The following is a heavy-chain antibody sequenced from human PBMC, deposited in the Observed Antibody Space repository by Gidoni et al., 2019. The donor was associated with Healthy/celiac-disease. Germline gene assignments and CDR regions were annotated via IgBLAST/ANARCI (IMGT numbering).Heavy chain of an antibody. Sequence: QVQLVESGGGVVQPGRSLRLSCTASGFTFSNYGMHWVRQAHGKGMEWVAFISYDEGKKYYTDSVKGRFTISRDNSKNTLYLQMNSLRAEDTAIYYCAKDVGWGGSGSLGNWGQGTLVTVSS. D-gene: IGHD3-10*01. CDR2: ISYDEGKK. J-gene: IGHJ4*02. V-gene: IGHV3-30*18. CDR1: GFTFSNYG. CDR3: AKDVGWGGSGSLGN.